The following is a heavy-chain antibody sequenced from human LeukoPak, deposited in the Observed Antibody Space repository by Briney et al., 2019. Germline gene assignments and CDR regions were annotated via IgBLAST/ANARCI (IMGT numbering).Heavy chain of an antibody. J-gene: IGHJ4*02. CDR1: GFTFSSYG. V-gene: IGHV3-30*19. Sequence: GGSLRLSCAASGFTFSSYGMHWVRQAPGKGLEGVAVFSHDGSSKYYADSVKGRFTISRDNSKSTLFLEMNSLTADDTAVYYCVRDWQLDYWGQGTLVTVSS. CDR3: VRDWQLDY. CDR2: FSHDGSSK.